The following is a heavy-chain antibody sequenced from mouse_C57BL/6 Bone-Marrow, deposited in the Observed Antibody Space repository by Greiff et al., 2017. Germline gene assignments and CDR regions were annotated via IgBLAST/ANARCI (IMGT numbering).Heavy chain of an antibody. D-gene: IGHD2-3*01. J-gene: IGHJ3*01. V-gene: IGHV5-16*01. CDR2: INYDGSST. Sequence: EVKLVESEGGLVQPGSSMKLSCTASGFTFSDYYMAWVRQVPEKGLEWVANINYDGSSTYYLDSLKSRFIISRDNAKNILYLQMSSLKSEGTATYYWARDDGYPFAYWGQGTLVTVSA. CDR1: GFTFSDYY. CDR3: ARDDGYPFAY.